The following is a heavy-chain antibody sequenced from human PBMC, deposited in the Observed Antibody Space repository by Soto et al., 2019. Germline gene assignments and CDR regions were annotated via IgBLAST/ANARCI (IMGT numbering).Heavy chain of an antibody. CDR2: INAGNGNT. J-gene: IGHJ4*02. D-gene: IGHD3-3*01. CDR3: ARDMYYDFWTGYFDY. Sequence: ASVKVSCKASGYTFTSYAMHWVRQAPGQRLEWMGWINAGNGNTKYSQKFQGRVTITRDTSASTAYMELSSLRSEDTAVYYCARDMYYDFWTGYFDYLCQGTLLTISS. CDR1: GYTFTSYA. V-gene: IGHV1-3*01.